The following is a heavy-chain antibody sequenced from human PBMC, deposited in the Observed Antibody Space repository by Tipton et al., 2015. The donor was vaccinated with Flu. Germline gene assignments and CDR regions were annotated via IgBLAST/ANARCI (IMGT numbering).Heavy chain of an antibody. V-gene: IGHV3-20*04. J-gene: IGHJ6*03. CDR2: INWNGGST. Sequence: SLRLSCAASGFTFDDYGMSWVRQAPGKGLEWVSGINWNGGSTGYADSVKGRFTISRDNAKNSLYLQMNSLRAEDTAVYYCARDLEPVWFRNYYYMDVWGKGTTVTVSS. D-gene: IGHD3-10*01. CDR3: ARDLEPVWFRNYYYMDV. CDR1: GFTFDDYG.